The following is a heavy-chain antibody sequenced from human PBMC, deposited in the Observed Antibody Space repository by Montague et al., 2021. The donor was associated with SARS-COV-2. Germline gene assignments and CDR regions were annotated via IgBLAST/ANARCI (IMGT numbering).Heavy chain of an antibody. V-gene: IGHV4-39*02. J-gene: IGHJ3*02. CDR3: ARWGLNNAFDI. CDR1: GDSISRSHYF. CDR2: IYFTGXT. Sequence: SETLSLTCSASGDSISRSHYFWAWIRQPPGMGLEWIGSIYFTGXTXYXXSLKSRVTISIDTSKNHFSLRLSSVTAADSAVFYCARWGLNNAFDIWGLGTMITISS. D-gene: IGHD1/OR15-1a*01.